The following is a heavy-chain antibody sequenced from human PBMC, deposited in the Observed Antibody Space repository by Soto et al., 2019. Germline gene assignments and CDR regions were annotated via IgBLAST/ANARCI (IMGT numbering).Heavy chain of an antibody. CDR3: ARAGGLGAVAVDY. Sequence: QLQLQESGSGLVKPSQTLSLTCAVSGGSISSGGYSWSWIRQPPGKGLEWIGYIYHSGSTYYNPSLKSRVAISVDRSKNQFSLKLSSVTAADTAVYYCARAGGLGAVAVDYWGQGTLVTVSS. CDR2: IYHSGST. D-gene: IGHD6-19*01. J-gene: IGHJ4*02. V-gene: IGHV4-30-2*01. CDR1: GGSISSGGYS.